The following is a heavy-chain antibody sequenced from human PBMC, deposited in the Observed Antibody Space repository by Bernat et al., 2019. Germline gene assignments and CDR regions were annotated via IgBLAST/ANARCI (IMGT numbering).Heavy chain of an antibody. V-gene: IGHV3-30-3*01. CDR3: ARGYYRPYYFDY. D-gene: IGHD1-26*01. Sequence: QVQLVESGGGEVQPGRSLRLSCAASGFTFSSYAMHWVRQAPGKGLEWVAVISYDGSNKYYADSVKGRFTISRDNSKNTLYLQMNSLRAEDTAVYYCARGYYRPYYFDYWGQGTLVTVS. CDR2: ISYDGSNK. J-gene: IGHJ4*02. CDR1: GFTFSSYA.